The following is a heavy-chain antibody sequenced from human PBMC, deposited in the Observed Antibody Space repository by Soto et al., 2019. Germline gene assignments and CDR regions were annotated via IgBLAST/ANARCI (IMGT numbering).Heavy chain of an antibody. CDR3: ARGEYYGSGTLGWFDP. CDR2: INHSGST. CDR1: GGSFSGYY. D-gene: IGHD3-10*01. Sequence: QVQLQQRGAGLLKPSETLSLTCAVYGGSFSGYYWSWIRQPPGKGLEWIGEINHSGSTNYNPSLKSRVTISVDTSKNQFSLKLSSVTAADTAVYYCARGEYYGSGTLGWFDPWGQGTLVTVSS. J-gene: IGHJ5*02. V-gene: IGHV4-34*01.